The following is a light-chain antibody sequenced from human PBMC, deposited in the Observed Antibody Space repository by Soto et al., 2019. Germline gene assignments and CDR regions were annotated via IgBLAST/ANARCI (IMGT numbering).Light chain of an antibody. CDR1: SPNIGGNT. CDR2: GDT. CDR3: ATWDDSLNGVV. V-gene: IGLV1-44*01. J-gene: IGLJ2*01. Sequence: QPVLTQPPSASRTPGQRVTISCSGSSPNIGGNTVKWYQQVPGTAPKLLIHGDTLRPSGVPDRFSGSKSGTSASLAISGLQSEDEAEYYCATWDDSLNGVVFGGGTKLTVL.